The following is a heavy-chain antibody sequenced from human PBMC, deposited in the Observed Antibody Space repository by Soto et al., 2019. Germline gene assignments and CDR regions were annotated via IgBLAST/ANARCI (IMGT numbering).Heavy chain of an antibody. CDR2: ISGGGGST. J-gene: IGHJ6*01. Sequence: GSLRLSCAASGFTFSSYAMSWVRQAPGKRLEWVSAISGGGGSTYYADSVKGRFTISRDNSKSTLYLQMNSLRAEDTAVYYCAKGTVGSYYYYGMEVWGQGTTVTVSS. CDR1: GFTFSSYA. CDR3: AKGTVGSYYYYGMEV. V-gene: IGHV3-23*01.